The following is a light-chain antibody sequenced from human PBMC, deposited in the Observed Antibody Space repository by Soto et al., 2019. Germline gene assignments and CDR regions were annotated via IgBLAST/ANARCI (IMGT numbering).Light chain of an antibody. Sequence: RVMTQSPATLSVSPGEKATLSCRASQTVSNNLAWYQQKPGQAPRLLIYFASTRATGIPARFSGSGSGTEFTFTISSLQSEDFAVYYCQHYDEWPLTCGGGTKVEIK. CDR1: QTVSNN. CDR2: FAS. CDR3: QHYDEWPLT. J-gene: IGKJ4*01. V-gene: IGKV3-15*01.